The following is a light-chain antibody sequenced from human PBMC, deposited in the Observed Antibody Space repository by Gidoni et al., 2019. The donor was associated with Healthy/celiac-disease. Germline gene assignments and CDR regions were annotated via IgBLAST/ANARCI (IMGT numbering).Light chain of an antibody. CDR1: QDISNY. Sequence: DIQMTQSPYSLSASVGDRVPITCQSSQDISNYLNCYQQKPGKAPKLLIYEASNLETGVPSRCSGSGSGTDFTCTISSLQAEDIATYYCQQYDNLPRTFGQGTKVEIK. J-gene: IGKJ1*01. CDR3: QQYDNLPRT. CDR2: EAS. V-gene: IGKV1-33*01.